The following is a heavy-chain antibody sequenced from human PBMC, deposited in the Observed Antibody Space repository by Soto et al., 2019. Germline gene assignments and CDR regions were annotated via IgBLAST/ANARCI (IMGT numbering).Heavy chain of an antibody. V-gene: IGHV3-53*01. CDR2: IYSDDSI. D-gene: IGHD1-26*01. CDR3: ARGEAGSYS. J-gene: IGHJ2*01. Sequence: LRLSCAASGFRFSDHYMNWVRQPPGKGLEWVSVIYSDDSIYYADSVKGRFTISRDNSKNTLYLQMNSLRAEDTAVYYCARGEAGSYSWGRGTLVTVSS. CDR1: GFRFSDHY.